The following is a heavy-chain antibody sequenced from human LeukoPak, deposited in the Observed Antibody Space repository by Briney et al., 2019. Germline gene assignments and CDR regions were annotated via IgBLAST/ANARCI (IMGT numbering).Heavy chain of an antibody. Sequence: SETLSLTCTVSGGSMNKYYWNWIRQPPGKGLEWIGRIYTSGSTNYNPSLKSRVTMSVDTSKNQFSLKLSSVTAADTAVYYCARDINYYGSGSPDAARFDPWGQGTLVTVSS. CDR2: IYTSGST. D-gene: IGHD3-10*01. CDR1: GGSMNKYY. J-gene: IGHJ5*02. CDR3: ARDINYYGSGSPDAARFDP. V-gene: IGHV4-4*07.